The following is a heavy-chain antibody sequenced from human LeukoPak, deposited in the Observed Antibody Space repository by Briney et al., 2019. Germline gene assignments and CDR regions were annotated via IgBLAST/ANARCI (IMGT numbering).Heavy chain of an antibody. D-gene: IGHD5-18*01. J-gene: IGHJ4*02. CDR3: PRDTRGYSYGNIDY. CDR1: GFTVSSNY. CDR2: IYSGGST. V-gene: IGHV3-53*01. Sequence: PGGSLRLSCAASGFTVSSNYMSWVRHAPGKGLEWVSDIYSGGSTYYADSVKGRFTISRDNSKNTLYLQMNSLRAEDTAVYYCPRDTRGYSYGNIDYWGQGTLVTVSS.